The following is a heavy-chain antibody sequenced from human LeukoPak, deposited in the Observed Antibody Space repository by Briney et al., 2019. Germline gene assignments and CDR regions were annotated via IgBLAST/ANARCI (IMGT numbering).Heavy chain of an antibody. V-gene: IGHV3-15*01. Sequence: GGSLRLSCAASGFTFSNARMSWVRQAPGKGLEWVGRIKSKTDGGTTDYAAPVKGRFTISRDDSKNTLYLQMNSLKTEDTAVYYCTTDNNWNHAFDIWGQGTMVTVSS. CDR1: GFTFSNAR. CDR3: TTDNNWNHAFDI. D-gene: IGHD1-20*01. CDR2: IKSKTDGGTT. J-gene: IGHJ3*02.